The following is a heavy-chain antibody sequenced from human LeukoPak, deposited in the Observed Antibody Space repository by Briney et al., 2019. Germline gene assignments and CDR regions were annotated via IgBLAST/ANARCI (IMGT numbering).Heavy chain of an antibody. CDR1: GGSISSGSYY. CDR2: IYTSGST. J-gene: IGHJ4*02. CDR3: ARTSRYSSSPGDY. D-gene: IGHD6-6*01. Sequence: PSETLSLTCTVSGGSISSGSYYWSWIRQPAGKGLEWIGRIYTSGSTNYNPSLKSRVTISVDTSKNQFSLKLSSVTAADTAVYYCARTSRYSSSPGDYWGQGTLATVSS. V-gene: IGHV4-61*02.